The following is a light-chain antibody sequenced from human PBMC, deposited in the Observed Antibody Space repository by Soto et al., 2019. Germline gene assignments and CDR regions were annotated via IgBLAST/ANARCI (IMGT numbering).Light chain of an antibody. V-gene: IGKV1-5*03. J-gene: IGKJ1*01. CDR3: QQYET. CDR1: QSISSW. Sequence: DIQMTQSPSTLSASVGDRVTITCRASQSISSWLAWYQQKPGKAPKLLIYKASSLESGVPSRFSGSGSGTEFTLTISSLQPDDFATYYCQQYETFGQGTKVEIK. CDR2: KAS.